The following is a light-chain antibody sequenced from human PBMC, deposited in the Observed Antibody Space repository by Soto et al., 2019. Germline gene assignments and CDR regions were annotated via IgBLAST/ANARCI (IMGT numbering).Light chain of an antibody. V-gene: IGKV3-15*01. J-gene: IGKJ1*01. Sequence: EIVMTQSPATLSVSPGERATLSCMASQSVSINLAWFQQKPGQAPRLLINGASTRATGIPARFSGSGSGTEFTLTISSLQSEDFTVYYCQQYNKWPLTFGQGTKVDIK. CDR3: QQYNKWPLT. CDR1: QSVSIN. CDR2: GAS.